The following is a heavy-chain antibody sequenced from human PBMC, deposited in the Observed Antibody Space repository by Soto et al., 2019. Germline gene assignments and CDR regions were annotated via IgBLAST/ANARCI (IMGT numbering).Heavy chain of an antibody. J-gene: IGHJ4*02. CDR3: ARGYVEWELPVYYFDY. V-gene: IGHV1-69*01. CDR1: GVTFSSYA. D-gene: IGHD1-26*01. Sequence: QVQLVQSGAEVKKPGSSVKVSCKASGVTFSSYAISWVRQAPGQGLEWMGGIIPIFGTANYAQKFQGRVKITADESTSTAYMELSSLRSEDTAVYYCARGYVEWELPVYYFDYWGQGTLGTVSS. CDR2: IIPIFGTA.